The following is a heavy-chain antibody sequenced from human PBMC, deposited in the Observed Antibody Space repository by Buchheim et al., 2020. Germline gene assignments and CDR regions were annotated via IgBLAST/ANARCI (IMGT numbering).Heavy chain of an antibody. D-gene: IGHD1-14*01. CDR2: VSYSGSA. V-gene: IGHV4-39*01. J-gene: IGHJ4*02. CDR3: ARHDGRDRYFDF. Sequence: QLQLQVSGPGLVKPSETLSLTCTVSGGSITSGSYYWGWIRQPPGKGLEWIGTVSYSGSAYYNSSLNGRITISVDTSRSQFSLRLDSVTAADTAVYYCARHDGRDRYFDFWGQGSL. CDR1: GGSITSGSYY.